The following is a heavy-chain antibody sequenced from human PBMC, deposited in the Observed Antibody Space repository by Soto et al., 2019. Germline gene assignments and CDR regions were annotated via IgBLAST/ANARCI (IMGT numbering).Heavy chain of an antibody. CDR1: GGSFSGYY. CDR3: ARGTGTTYFDY. Sequence: PSETLSLTCAVYGGSFSGYYWSWIRQPPGKGLEWIGEINHSGSTNYNPSLKSRVTISVDTSKNQFSLKLSSVTAADTAVYYCARGTGTTYFDYWGQGNLVTVSS. J-gene: IGHJ4*02. CDR2: INHSGST. D-gene: IGHD1-7*01. V-gene: IGHV4-34*01.